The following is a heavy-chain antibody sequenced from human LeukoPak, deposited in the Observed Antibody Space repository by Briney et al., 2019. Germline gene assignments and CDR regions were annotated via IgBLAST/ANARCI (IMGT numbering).Heavy chain of an antibody. D-gene: IGHD2-15*01. CDR3: ARSGAANWFDP. V-gene: IGHV3-30-3*01. CDR2: ISYDGSNK. Sequence: GRSLRLSCAASGFTFSSYAMHWVRQAPGKGLEWVAVISYDGSNKYYADSVKSRFTISRDNSKNTLYLQMNSLRAEDTAVYYCARSGAANWFDPWGQGTLVTVSS. J-gene: IGHJ5*02. CDR1: GFTFSSYA.